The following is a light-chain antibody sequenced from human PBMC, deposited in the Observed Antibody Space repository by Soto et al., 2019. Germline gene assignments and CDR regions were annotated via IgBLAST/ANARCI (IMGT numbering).Light chain of an antibody. J-gene: IGKJ5*01. CDR3: EQYGSSPPSIT. CDR2: GTS. Sequence: VLMRYTRTLYLSPGESATVCCRALPSVSRSNLAWYQHKPGQAPRLLIYGTSNRATGIPDRFTGSGSGTDLTLTISSLEPEDFAVYYCEQYGSSPPSITFGQGTRLEIK. V-gene: IGKV3-20*01. CDR1: PSVSRSN.